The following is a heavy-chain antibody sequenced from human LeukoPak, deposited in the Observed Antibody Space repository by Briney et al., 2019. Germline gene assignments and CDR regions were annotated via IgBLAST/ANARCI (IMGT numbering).Heavy chain of an antibody. CDR1: AFTFSSYG. CDR2: IPYDGSNK. Sequence: HPGGSLRLSCAVSAFTFSSYGMQWVRQAPGKGLEWVAVIPYDGSNKYYADSVKGRFTISRDNSKNTLYLQMNSLRAEDTAVYYCAKSDCSGGSCYSYYYYGMDVWGQGTTVTVSS. CDR3: AKSDCSGGSCYSYYYYGMDV. V-gene: IGHV3-30*18. D-gene: IGHD2-15*01. J-gene: IGHJ6*02.